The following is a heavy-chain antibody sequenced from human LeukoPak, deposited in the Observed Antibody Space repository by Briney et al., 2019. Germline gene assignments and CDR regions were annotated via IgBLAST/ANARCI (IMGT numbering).Heavy chain of an antibody. CDR1: GFTFSSYA. D-gene: IGHD3-22*01. V-gene: IGHV3-64*01. J-gene: IGHJ4*02. Sequence: GGSLRLSCAASGFTFSSYAMHWVRQAPGKGLEYVSAISSNGYSTYYANSVKGRFTISRDNSKNTLYLQMGSLRAEDTAVYYCAKSGDYYDSSGLDYWGQGTLVTVSS. CDR2: ISSNGYST. CDR3: AKSGDYYDSSGLDY.